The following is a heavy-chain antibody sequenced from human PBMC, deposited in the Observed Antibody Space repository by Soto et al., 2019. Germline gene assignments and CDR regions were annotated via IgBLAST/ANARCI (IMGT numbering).Heavy chain of an antibody. J-gene: IGHJ3*02. CDR3: ARDRVETYYYDSSGHDI. CDR2: ISYDGSNK. CDR1: GFTFSSYA. V-gene: IGHV3-30-3*01. Sequence: GGSLRLSCAASGFTFSSYAMHWVRQAPGKGLEWVAVISYDGSNKYYADSVKGRFTISRDNYKNTLYLQMNSLRAEDTAVYYCARDRVETYYYDSSGHDIWGQGTMVTVSS. D-gene: IGHD3-22*01.